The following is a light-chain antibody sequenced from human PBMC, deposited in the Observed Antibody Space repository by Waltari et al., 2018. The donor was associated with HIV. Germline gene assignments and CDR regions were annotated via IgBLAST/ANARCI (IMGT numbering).Light chain of an antibody. Sequence: QSALTQPPSVSGSPGQSVTIYCTGTSNDVARYDRVSWYHQPPGRGTKLLIYELVNRPSGVPGRFSGSKSGNTASLTIFGLQSEDEADYHCSSFTASGTWVFGGGTKLTV. CDR2: ELV. CDR3: SSFTASGTWV. CDR1: SNDVARYDR. V-gene: IGLV2-18*02. J-gene: IGLJ3*02.